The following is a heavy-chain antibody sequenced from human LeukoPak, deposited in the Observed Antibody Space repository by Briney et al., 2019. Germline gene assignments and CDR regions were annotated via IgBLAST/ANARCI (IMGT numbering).Heavy chain of an antibody. D-gene: IGHD2-2*01. Sequence: ASVKVSCKASGHTFTGYHMHWVRQAPGQGLEWMGWINPNSGGTNYAQKFQGRVTMTRDTSISTAYMELSRLRSDDTAVYYCARERIVVVPAAGGYYMDVWGKGTTVTVSS. CDR2: INPNSGGT. J-gene: IGHJ6*03. CDR3: ARERIVVVPAAGGYYMDV. CDR1: GHTFTGYH. V-gene: IGHV1-2*02.